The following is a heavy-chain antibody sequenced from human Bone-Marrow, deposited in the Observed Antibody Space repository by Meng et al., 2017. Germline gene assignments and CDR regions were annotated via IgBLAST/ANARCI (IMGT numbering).Heavy chain of an antibody. CDR2: IYYSGST. CDR3: ARAFSPHLYYYDSSGYYDY. J-gene: IGHJ4*02. Sequence: SETLSLTCTVSGGSIISSSYYWGWIRQPPGKGLEWIGSIYYSGSTYYNPSLKSRVTISVDTSKNQFSLKLSSVTAADTAVYYCARAFSPHLYYYDSSGYYDYWGQGTLVTVSS. D-gene: IGHD3-22*01. CDR1: GGSIISSSYY. V-gene: IGHV4-39*07.